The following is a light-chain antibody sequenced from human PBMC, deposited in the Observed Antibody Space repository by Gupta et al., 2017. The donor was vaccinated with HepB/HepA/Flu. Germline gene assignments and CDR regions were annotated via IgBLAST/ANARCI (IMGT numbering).Light chain of an antibody. CDR3: QQYNNWPPLT. J-gene: IGKJ4*01. V-gene: IGKV3-15*01. CDR2: GAS. Sequence: EIVMTQSPATLSVSSGERATLSCGASQSVSSNLAWYQQKPGQAPRLLIYGASTRATGIPARFSGSGSGTEFTLTISSLQSEDFAVYYCQQYNNWPPLTFGGGTKVEIK. CDR1: QSVSSN.